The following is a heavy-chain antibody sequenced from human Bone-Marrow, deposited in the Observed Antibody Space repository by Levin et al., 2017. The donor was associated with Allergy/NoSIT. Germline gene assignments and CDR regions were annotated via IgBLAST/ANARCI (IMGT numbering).Heavy chain of an antibody. J-gene: IGHJ4*02. Sequence: LSLTCAASGFTVSSNYMSWVRQAPGKGLEWVSVIYSGGSTYYADSVKGRFTISRDNSKNTLYLQMNSLRAEDTAVYYCARDLSPIPGEPLLVVVAAKVRYWGQGTLVTVSS. V-gene: IGHV3-53*01. CDR1: GFTVSSNY. CDR3: ARDLSPIPGEPLLVVVAAKVRY. D-gene: IGHD2-15*01. CDR2: IYSGGST.